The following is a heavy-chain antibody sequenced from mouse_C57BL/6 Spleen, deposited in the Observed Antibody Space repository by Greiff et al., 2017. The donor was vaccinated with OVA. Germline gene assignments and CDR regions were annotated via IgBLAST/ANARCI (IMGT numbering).Heavy chain of an antibody. CDR2: IHPNSGST. D-gene: IGHD1-1*01. CDR3: ARERDCYGSSSGWYFDV. CDR1: GYTFTSYW. J-gene: IGHJ1*03. Sequence: VQLQQPGAELVKPGASVKLSCKASGYTFTSYWMHWVKQRPGQGLEWIGMIHPNSGSTNYNEKFKSKATLTVDKSSSTAYMQLSSLTSEDSAVYDCARERDCYGSSSGWYFDVWGTGTTVTVSS. V-gene: IGHV1-64*01.